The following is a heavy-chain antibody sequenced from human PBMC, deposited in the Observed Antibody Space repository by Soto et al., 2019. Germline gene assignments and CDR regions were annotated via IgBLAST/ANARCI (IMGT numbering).Heavy chain of an antibody. Sequence: QVQLVQSGAEVKKPGSSVKVSCKASAGTFRNYAISWVRQAPGQGLEWMGGIIPFFATTNYAQQFQGRVTIIADESTSTVYMELRSLRSEDTAVYYCARDGIVVAGARESNGMDAWGQGTTVTVSS. CDR3: ARDGIVVAGARESNGMDA. CDR1: AGTFRNYA. CDR2: IIPFFATT. D-gene: IGHD6-19*01. J-gene: IGHJ6*02. V-gene: IGHV1-69*12.